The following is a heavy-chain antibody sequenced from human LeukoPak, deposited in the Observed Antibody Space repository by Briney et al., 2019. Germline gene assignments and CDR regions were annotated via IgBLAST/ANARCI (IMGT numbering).Heavy chain of an antibody. CDR2: ISSSSSTI. V-gene: IGHV3-48*04. CDR1: GFTFSSYS. J-gene: IGHJ4*02. D-gene: IGHD6-19*01. Sequence: GGSLRLSCAASGFTFSSYSMNWVRQAPGKGLEWVSYISSSSSTIYYADSVKGRFTISRDNAKNSLYLQMNSLRAEDTAVYYCARDRVSSGWYGDFDYWGQGTLVTVSS. CDR3: ARDRVSSGWYGDFDY.